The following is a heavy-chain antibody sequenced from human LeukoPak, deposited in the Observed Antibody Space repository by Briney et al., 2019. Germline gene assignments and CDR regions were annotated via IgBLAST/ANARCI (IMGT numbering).Heavy chain of an antibody. CDR3: ARADYDSGGSTRKQIDF. Sequence: GASVKVSCTASGYTFTSYDINWVRQATGQGLEWMGWMNPNSGNTAYAQKFQGRVTMTRNTSISTAYMELSSLRSEDTAVYYCARADYDSGGSTRKQIDFWGQGTLVTVSS. D-gene: IGHD3-22*01. CDR2: MNPNSGNT. CDR1: GYTFTSYD. J-gene: IGHJ4*02. V-gene: IGHV1-8*01.